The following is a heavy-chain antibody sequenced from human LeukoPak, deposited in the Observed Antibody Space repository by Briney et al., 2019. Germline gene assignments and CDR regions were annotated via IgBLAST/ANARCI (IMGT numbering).Heavy chain of an antibody. J-gene: IGHJ4*02. Sequence: SETLSLTCAVYGGSFSGYYWSWIRQPPGKGLEWIGEINHSGSTNYNPSLKSRVTISVDTSKNQFSLKLSSVTAADTAVYYCARADTAMGYYFDYWGQGTLVTVSS. D-gene: IGHD5-18*01. CDR2: INHSGST. V-gene: IGHV4-34*01. CDR1: GGSFSGYY. CDR3: ARADTAMGYYFDY.